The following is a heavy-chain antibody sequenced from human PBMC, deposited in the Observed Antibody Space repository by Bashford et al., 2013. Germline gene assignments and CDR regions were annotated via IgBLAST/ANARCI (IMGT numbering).Heavy chain of an antibody. J-gene: IGHJ3*02. CDR2: LVLLVLT. CDR3: ARVFPRIQLYLWDAFDI. CDR1: GFSFDDYT. V-gene: IGHV3-21*01. Sequence: GSLRLSCAASGFSFDDYTMNWVRQAPGKGLDGSPPLVLLVLTFIYADSVKGRFTISRDNSANTVYLQMNSLRTEDTALYYCARVFPRIQLYLWDAFDIWGQGTMVTVSS. D-gene: IGHD1-1*01.